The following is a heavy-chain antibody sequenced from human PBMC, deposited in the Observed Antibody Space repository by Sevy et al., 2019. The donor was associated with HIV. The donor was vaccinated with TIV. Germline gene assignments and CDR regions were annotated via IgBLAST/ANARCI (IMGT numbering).Heavy chain of an antibody. Sequence: GGSLRLSCAASGFSFSRYTMHWVRQSPGKGLEWVSSITSSSSHIYYADSVKGRFTISRDNAKNSVYLQMNSLRAEDTAVYYCAREWGAGYYESRDHFQHWGQGTLVTVSS. J-gene: IGHJ1*01. CDR2: ITSSSSHI. CDR3: AREWGAGYYESRDHFQH. D-gene: IGHD3-22*01. CDR1: GFSFSRYT. V-gene: IGHV3-21*01.